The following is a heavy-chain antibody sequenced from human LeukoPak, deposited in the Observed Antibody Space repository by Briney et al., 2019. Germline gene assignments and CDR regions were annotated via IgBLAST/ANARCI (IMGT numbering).Heavy chain of an antibody. CDR2: INWNGGST. CDR3: ARDIFYYDSSGPGRYFDY. CDR1: GFTFDDYG. D-gene: IGHD3-22*01. Sequence: PGGSLRLSCAASGFTFDDYGMSWVCQAPGKGLEWVSGINWNGGSTGYADSVKGRFTISRDNAKNSLYLQMNSLRAEDTALYYCARDIFYYDSSGPGRYFDYWGQGTLVTVSS. V-gene: IGHV3-20*04. J-gene: IGHJ4*02.